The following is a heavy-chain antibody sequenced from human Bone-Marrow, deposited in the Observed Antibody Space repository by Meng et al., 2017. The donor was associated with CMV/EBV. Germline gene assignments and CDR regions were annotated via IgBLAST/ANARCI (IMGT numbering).Heavy chain of an antibody. CDR3: AKDSHDFWSGYPYFDH. CDR2: ISGSGGST. CDR1: GFTFSSYA. V-gene: IGHV3-23*01. Sequence: LTCAASGFTFSSYAMSWVRQAPGKGLEWVSAISGSGGSTYYADSVKGRFTISRDNSKNTLYLQMNSLRAEDTAVYYCAKDSHDFWSGYPYFDHWGQGTLVTVSS. D-gene: IGHD3-3*01. J-gene: IGHJ4*02.